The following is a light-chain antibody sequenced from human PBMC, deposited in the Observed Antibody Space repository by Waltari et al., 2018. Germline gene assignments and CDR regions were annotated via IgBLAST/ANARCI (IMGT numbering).Light chain of an antibody. J-gene: IGLJ2*01. CDR1: QLGDKY. CDR2: QDS. CDR3: QAWDSSTHVV. V-gene: IGLV3-1*01. Sequence: SYELTQPPSVSVSPGQTASITCSGDQLGDKYACWYQQKPGQSPLLVIYQDSKRPSGIPERFSGSNSGNTATLTISGTQAMDEADYYCQAWDSSTHVVFGGGTKLTVL.